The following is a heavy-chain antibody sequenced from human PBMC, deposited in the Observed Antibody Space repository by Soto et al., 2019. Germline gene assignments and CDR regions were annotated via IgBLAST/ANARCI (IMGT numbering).Heavy chain of an antibody. CDR1: GGSISSSSYY. CDR3: ARQKQARVRGVILWYYYGMDV. D-gene: IGHD3-10*01. V-gene: IGHV4-39*01. CDR2: IYYSGST. Sequence: TSETLSLTCTVSGGSISSSSYYWGWIRQPPGKGLEWIGSIYYSGSTYYNPSLKSRVTISVDTSKNQFSLKLSSVTAADTAVYYCARQKQARVRGVILWYYYGMDVWGQGTTVTVSS. J-gene: IGHJ6*02.